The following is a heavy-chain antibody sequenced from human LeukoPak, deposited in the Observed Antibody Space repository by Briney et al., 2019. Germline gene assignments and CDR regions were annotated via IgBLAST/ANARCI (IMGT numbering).Heavy chain of an antibody. J-gene: IGHJ6*02. V-gene: IGHV1-2*02. CDR1: GYTFTGYY. Sequence: ASVKVSCKASGYTFTGYYMHWVRQAPGQGLEFMGWVNPKTGGTVYAQKFQGRVTMTRDASIGTAYMELTRLASEDTAVYYCAKGAIFGGGYGLDVWGQGTTVTVSS. D-gene: IGHD3-3*01. CDR2: VNPKTGGT. CDR3: AKGAIFGGGYGLDV.